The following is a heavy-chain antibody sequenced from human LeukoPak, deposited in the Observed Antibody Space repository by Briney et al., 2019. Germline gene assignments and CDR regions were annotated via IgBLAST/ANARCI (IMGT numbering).Heavy chain of an antibody. J-gene: IGHJ5*02. D-gene: IGHD1-26*01. CDR1: GYSISSGYY. V-gene: IGHV4-38-2*02. Sequence: SETLSLTCTVSGYSISSGYYWGWIRQPPGKGLEWIGSMYYSGSSYYNPSLKSRVTISVDTSKNQFSLKLSSVTAADTAVYYCARVVGSLCNWFDPWGQGTLVTVSS. CDR3: ARVVGSLCNWFDP. CDR2: MYYSGSS.